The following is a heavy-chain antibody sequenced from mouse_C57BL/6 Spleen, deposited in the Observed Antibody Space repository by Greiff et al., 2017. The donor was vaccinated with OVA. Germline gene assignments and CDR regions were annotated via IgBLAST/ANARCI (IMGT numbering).Heavy chain of an antibody. CDR3: ARQRGQKYGYIAY. V-gene: IGHV3-6*01. J-gene: IGHJ3*01. D-gene: IGHD2-2*01. Sequence: EVKLQESGPGLVKPSQSLSLTCSVTGYSITSGYYWNWIRQFPGNKLEWMGYISYDGSNNYNPSLKNRISITRDTSKNQFFLKLNSVTTEDTATYYCARQRGQKYGYIAYWGQGTLVTVS. CDR2: ISYDGSN. CDR1: GYSITSGYY.